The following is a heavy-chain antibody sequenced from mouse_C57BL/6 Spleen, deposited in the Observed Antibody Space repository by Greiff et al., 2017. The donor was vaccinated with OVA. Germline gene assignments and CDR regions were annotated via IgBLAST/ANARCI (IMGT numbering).Heavy chain of an antibody. CDR1: GYTFTDYE. V-gene: IGHV1-15*01. D-gene: IGHD1-2*01. CDR2: IDPETGGT. CDR3: TRYTTANRYFDV. J-gene: IGHJ1*03. Sequence: VQLQQSGAELVRPGASVTLSCKASGYTFTDYEMHWVKQTPVHGLEWIGAIDPETGGTAYNQKFKGKAILTADKSSSTAYMELRSLTSEDSAVYYCTRYTTANRYFDVWGTGTTVTVSS.